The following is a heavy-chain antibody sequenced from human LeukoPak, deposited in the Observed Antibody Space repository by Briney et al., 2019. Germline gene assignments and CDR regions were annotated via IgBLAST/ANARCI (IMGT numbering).Heavy chain of an antibody. CDR1: GGSISSYY. CDR2: IYYSGST. D-gene: IGHD4-23*01. Sequence: PSETLSLTCTVSGGSISSYYWSWIRQPPGKGLEWIGYIYYSGSTNYKSSLKSRVTISVDTSKNQFSLKLSSVTAADTAVYYCAAGKDYFDYWGQGTLVTVSS. J-gene: IGHJ4*02. V-gene: IGHV4-59*12. CDR3: AAGKDYFDY.